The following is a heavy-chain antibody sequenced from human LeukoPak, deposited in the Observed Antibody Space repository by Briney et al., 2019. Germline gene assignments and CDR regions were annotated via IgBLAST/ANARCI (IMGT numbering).Heavy chain of an antibody. V-gene: IGHV1-2*02. D-gene: IGHD4-23*01. Sequence: GASVKASGNASGYPFTRYYMNRWPQAARQEVEWWRWIHPNSGGTNYTPKFQGRVAMTTATSISTAYMELSRLRSDDTAVHYCARTDMDTVANWGAFDMWGQETMVTVSS. CDR2: IHPNSGGT. J-gene: IGHJ3*02. CDR3: ARTDMDTVANWGAFDM. CDR1: GYPFTRYY.